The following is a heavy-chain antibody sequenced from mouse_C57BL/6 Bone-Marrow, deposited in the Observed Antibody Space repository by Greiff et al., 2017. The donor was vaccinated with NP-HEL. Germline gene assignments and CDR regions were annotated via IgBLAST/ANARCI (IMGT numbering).Heavy chain of an antibody. D-gene: IGHD1-1*01. CDR2: IDPNSGGN. V-gene: IGHV1-72*01. Sequence: QVQLQQPGAELVKPGASVKLSCKASGYTFTSYLMHWVKQRPGRGLEWIGRIDPNSGGNKYNEKVKSKATMTVDKPSSKAYMQLNSLTSEDSAVYYCARYYYGSSSFDYWGQGTTLTVSS. J-gene: IGHJ2*01. CDR1: GYTFTSYL. CDR3: ARYYYGSSSFDY.